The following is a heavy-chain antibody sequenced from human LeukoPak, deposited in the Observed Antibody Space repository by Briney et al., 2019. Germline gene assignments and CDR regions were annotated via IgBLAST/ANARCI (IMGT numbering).Heavy chain of an antibody. Sequence: LSGGSLRLSCAASGFTFSNYWMHWVRQGPGKGLVWVSRINSDGSSTTSADSVKGRFTISRDNAKNTLYLQMNSLRAEDTAVYYCAKGGATVIDYWGQGTLVTVSS. CDR2: INSDGSST. CDR1: GFTFSNYW. J-gene: IGHJ4*02. D-gene: IGHD4-17*01. V-gene: IGHV3-74*01. CDR3: AKGGATVIDY.